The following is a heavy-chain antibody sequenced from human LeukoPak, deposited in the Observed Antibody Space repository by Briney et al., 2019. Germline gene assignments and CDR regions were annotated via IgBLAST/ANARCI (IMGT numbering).Heavy chain of an antibody. D-gene: IGHD3-16*01. CDR1: GFTFSTYW. CDR3: ARSHQDYVWGSPDF. V-gene: IGHV3-74*01. CDR2: INSDGSSP. Sequence: GGSLRLSCAASGFTFSTYWMHWVRQAPGKGLVWVSCINSDGSSPSYADSVKGRFTISRDNAKNTVYLQMNSLRAEDTAVYYCARSHQDYVWGSPDFWGQGTLVTVSS. J-gene: IGHJ4*02.